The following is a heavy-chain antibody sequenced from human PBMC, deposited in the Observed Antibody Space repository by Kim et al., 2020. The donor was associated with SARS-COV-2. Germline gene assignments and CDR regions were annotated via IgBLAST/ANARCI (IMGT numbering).Heavy chain of an antibody. D-gene: IGHD3-9*01. CDR3: ARRSTFVDILTGYYNWFDP. CDR2: IYWDDDK. V-gene: IGHV2-5*02. J-gene: IGHJ5*02. Sequence: SGPTLVNPTQTLTLTCTVSGFSLSTSGVGVGWIRQPPGKALEWLALIYWDDDKRYSPSLKSRLTITKDTSKNQVVLTMTNMDPVDTATYYCARRSTFVDILTGYYNWFDPWGQGTLVTVSS. CDR1: GFSLSTSGVG.